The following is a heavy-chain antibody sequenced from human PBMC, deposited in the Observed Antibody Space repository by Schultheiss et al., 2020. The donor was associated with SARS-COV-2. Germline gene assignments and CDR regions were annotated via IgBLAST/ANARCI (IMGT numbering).Heavy chain of an antibody. V-gene: IGHV3-48*01. Sequence: EGSLRLSCAASGFTFSSYAMNWVRQAPGKGLEWVSYISSLGSIIYYADTVKRRFTISRDNSKKTLYRQMNSLKTADTAVYYCTRVGDSYYDFWSGSWYFDYCSQGTLVT. CDR3: TRVGDSYYDFWSGSWYFDY. CDR1: GFTFSSYA. J-gene: IGHJ4*02. D-gene: IGHD3-3*01. CDR2: ISSLGSII.